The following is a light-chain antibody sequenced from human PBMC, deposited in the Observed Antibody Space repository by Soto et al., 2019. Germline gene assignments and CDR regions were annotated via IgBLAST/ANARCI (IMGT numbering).Light chain of an antibody. CDR2: EVN. V-gene: IGLV2-23*02. CDR1: SSDVGSYNL. J-gene: IGLJ3*02. Sequence: QSVLTQPASVSGSPGQSITISCTATSSDVGSYNLVSWYQQHPGNAPKHMIYEVNKLPSSISNRFSGSKSANTSSLTISGLPADDEADYYCCSHADGNIWVCGGGTKLTV. CDR3: CSHADGNIWV.